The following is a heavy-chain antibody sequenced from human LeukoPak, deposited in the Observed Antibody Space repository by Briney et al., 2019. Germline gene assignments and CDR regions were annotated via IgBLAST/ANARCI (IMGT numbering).Heavy chain of an antibody. V-gene: IGHV3-21*01. J-gene: IGHJ4*02. CDR1: GFTFSGST. D-gene: IGHD3-22*01. CDR3: ARDGYRYYDSSGYYYFDY. Sequence: GGSLRLSCAASGFTFSGSTMNWVRHAPGKGLECVSSISSSSSYVYYADSLKGRFTISRDNAKNSLYLQMNSLRVEDTAVYYCARDGYRYYDSSGYYYFDYWGQGTLVTVSS. CDR2: ISSSSSYV.